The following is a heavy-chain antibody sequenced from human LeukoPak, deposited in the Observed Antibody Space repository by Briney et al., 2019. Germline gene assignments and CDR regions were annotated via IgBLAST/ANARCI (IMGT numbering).Heavy chain of an antibody. D-gene: IGHD6-13*01. CDR2: IYYSGST. Sequence: SETLSLTCTVSGGSISSYYWSWIRQPPGKGLEWIGYIYYSGSTKYNPSLKSRVTISLDTSKDQFSLKLSSVTAADTAVYYCARGGDSSSWLNWFEPWGQGNLVTVSS. V-gene: IGHV4-59*01. CDR3: ARGGDSSSWLNWFEP. CDR1: GGSISSYY. J-gene: IGHJ5*02.